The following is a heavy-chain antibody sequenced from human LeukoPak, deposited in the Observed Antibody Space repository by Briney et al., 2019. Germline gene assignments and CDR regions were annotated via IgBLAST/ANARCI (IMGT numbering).Heavy chain of an antibody. J-gene: IGHJ5*02. Sequence: ASVKVSCKASGYTFTSYGISWVRQAPGQGLEWMGWISAYNGNTNYAQRLQGRVTMTTGTSTSTAYMELRSLRSDDTAVYYCARGPLPWYDFWSGYYTNWFDPWGQGTLVTVSS. D-gene: IGHD3-3*01. CDR3: ARGPLPWYDFWSGYYTNWFDP. CDR2: ISAYNGNT. V-gene: IGHV1-18*01. CDR1: GYTFTSYG.